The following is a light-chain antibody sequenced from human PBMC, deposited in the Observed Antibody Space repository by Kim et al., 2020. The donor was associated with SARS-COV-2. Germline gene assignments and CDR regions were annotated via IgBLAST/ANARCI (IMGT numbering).Light chain of an antibody. J-gene: IGKJ1*01. CDR1: RSVSNN. V-gene: IGKV3-15*01. Sequence: EIVMTQSPVPLSVSPGERATLSCRASRSVSNNVAWYQHKTGQAPRLLIYAAATRATGIPARFSGSGSGTEFTLTISSLQSEDFAVYFCQQYNNWPQTFGPGTKVDIK. CDR3: QQYNNWPQT. CDR2: AAA.